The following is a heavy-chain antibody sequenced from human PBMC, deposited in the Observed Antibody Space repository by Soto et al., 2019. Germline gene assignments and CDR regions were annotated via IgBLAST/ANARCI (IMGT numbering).Heavy chain of an antibody. CDR3: ARGYYGDYFFDY. D-gene: IGHD4-17*01. CDR2: IYYSGST. V-gene: IGHV4-59*01. CDR1: GGSISSYY. J-gene: IGHJ4*02. Sequence: SETLSLTCTVSGGSISSYYWSWIRQPPGKGLEWIGYIYYSGSTNYNPSLKSRVTISVDTSKNQFSLKLSSVTAADTAVYYCARGYYGDYFFDYWGQGTLVTVSS.